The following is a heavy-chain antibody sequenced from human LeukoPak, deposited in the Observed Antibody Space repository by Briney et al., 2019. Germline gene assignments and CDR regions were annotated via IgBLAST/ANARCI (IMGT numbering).Heavy chain of an antibody. J-gene: IGHJ4*02. CDR1: GYTFTGYY. V-gene: IGHV1-2*02. CDR2: INPSSGGT. Sequence: GASVKVSCKASGYTFTGYYMHWVRQAPGQGLEWMGWINPSSGGTNYAQKFQGRVTMTRDTSISTAYMELSRLRSDDTAFYYCARRTYSSSSSLFDYWGQGTLVTVSS. D-gene: IGHD6-6*01. CDR3: ARRTYSSSSSLFDY.